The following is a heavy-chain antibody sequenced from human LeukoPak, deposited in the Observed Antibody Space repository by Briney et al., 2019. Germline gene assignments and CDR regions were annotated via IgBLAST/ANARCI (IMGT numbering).Heavy chain of an antibody. J-gene: IGHJ6*02. Sequence: GASVKVSCKASGGTFSSYAISWVRQAPGQGLEWMGGIIPIFGTANYAQKFQGRVTITADESTSTAYMELSSLRSEDTAVYYCARFAVVAANSYGMDVWGQGTMVTVSS. V-gene: IGHV1-69*13. CDR3: ARFAVVAANSYGMDV. CDR2: IIPIFGTA. CDR1: GGTFSSYA. D-gene: IGHD2-15*01.